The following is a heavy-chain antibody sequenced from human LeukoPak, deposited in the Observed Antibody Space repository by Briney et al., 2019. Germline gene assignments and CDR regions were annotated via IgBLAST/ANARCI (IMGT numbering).Heavy chain of an antibody. CDR2: VYSGGST. V-gene: IGHV3-66*01. CDR1: GFTVSNNH. CDR3: ARALQYDSGSHPFSL. Sequence: GGSLRLSCAASGFTVSNNHMTWVRQAPGKGLEWLSVVYSGGSTYYADSVKGRFTISRDILKNTLFLQMNSLGAEDTAVYHCARALQYDSGSHPFSLWGQGTLVTVSS. J-gene: IGHJ4*02. D-gene: IGHD3-10*01.